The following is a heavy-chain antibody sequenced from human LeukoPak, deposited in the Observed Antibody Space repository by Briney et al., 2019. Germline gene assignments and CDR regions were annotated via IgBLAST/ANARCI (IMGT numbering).Heavy chain of an antibody. Sequence: GGSLRLSCSASGFTFSSYAMHWVRQAPGKGLEYVSAISSNGGSTYYADSVKGRFTISRDNSKNTLYLQMSSLRAEDTAVYYCVKGEITMIGGAFDIWGQGTMVTVSS. CDR3: VKGEITMIGGAFDI. V-gene: IGHV3-64D*09. D-gene: IGHD3-22*01. CDR1: GFTFSSYA. J-gene: IGHJ3*02. CDR2: ISSNGGST.